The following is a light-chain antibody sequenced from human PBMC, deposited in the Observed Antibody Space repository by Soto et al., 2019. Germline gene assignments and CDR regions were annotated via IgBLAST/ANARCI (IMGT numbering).Light chain of an antibody. CDR1: QGISSY. CDR2: DAS. V-gene: IGKV1-8*01. J-gene: IGKJ2*01. Sequence: AIRMTQSPSSLSASTGDRVTITCRASQGISSYLAWYQQKPGKAPKLLIYDASTLENGVPSRFSGSRSGTEFTLTISRLEPEDFAVYYCQHYNYWPYTFGQGTKVDIK. CDR3: QHYNYWPYT.